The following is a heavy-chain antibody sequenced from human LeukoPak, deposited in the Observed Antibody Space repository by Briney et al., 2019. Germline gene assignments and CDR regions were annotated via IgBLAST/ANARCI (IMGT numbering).Heavy chain of an antibody. Sequence: GGSLRLSCAASGITFSSFSMGWVRQAPGKGLEWVSSIRATTIFLYYADSVKGRFTISRDNAKNSLYLQMNSLRAEDTAVYYCARGMYGSGSYNLFDYWGQGTLVTVSS. D-gene: IGHD3-10*01. J-gene: IGHJ4*02. V-gene: IGHV3-21*01. CDR3: ARGMYGSGSYNLFDY. CDR2: IRATTIFL. CDR1: GITFSSFS.